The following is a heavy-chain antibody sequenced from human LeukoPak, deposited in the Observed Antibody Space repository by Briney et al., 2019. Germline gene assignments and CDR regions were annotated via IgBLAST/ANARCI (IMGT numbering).Heavy chain of an antibody. CDR3: ARGGVTGDTDDAFDI. CDR1: GGSISSGGYS. D-gene: IGHD7-27*01. V-gene: IGHV4-30-2*01. Sequence: PSQTLSLTCAVSGGSISSGGYSWSWIRQPPGKGLEWIGYIYHSGSTYYNPSLKSRVTISVDRSKNQFSLKLSSVTAADTAVYYCARGGVTGDTDDAFDIWGQGTMVTASS. CDR2: IYHSGST. J-gene: IGHJ3*02.